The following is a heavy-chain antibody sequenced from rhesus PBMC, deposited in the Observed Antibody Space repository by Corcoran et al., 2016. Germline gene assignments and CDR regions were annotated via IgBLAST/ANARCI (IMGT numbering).Heavy chain of an antibody. CDR2: IYGSNGST. CDR3: AMSHYEDDYGYYYTRELDV. J-gene: IGHJ5-2*02. Sequence: QVQLQESGPGLVKPSETLSLTCAVSGGSISSNYWSWIRQPPGKGLGWIGRIYGSNGSTSYNPSLTSRVTISTDTSKNQFSLKLSSVTAADTAVYYCAMSHYEDDYGYYYTRELDVWGRGVLVTVSS. V-gene: IGHV4-147*01. CDR1: GGSISSNY. D-gene: IGHD3S6*01.